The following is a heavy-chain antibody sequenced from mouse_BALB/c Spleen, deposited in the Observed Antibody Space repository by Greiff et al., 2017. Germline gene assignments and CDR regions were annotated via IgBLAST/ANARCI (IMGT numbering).Heavy chain of an antibody. Sequence: EVKLVESGPGLVKPSQSLSLTCTVTGYSITSDYAWNWIRQFPGNKLEWMGYISYSGSTSYNPSLKSRISITRDTSKNQFFLQLNSVTTEDTATYYCARKAKTGFAYWGQGTLVTVSA. J-gene: IGHJ3*01. CDR2: ISYSGST. CDR3: ARKAKTGFAY. V-gene: IGHV3-2*02. D-gene: IGHD3-2*02. CDR1: GYSITSDYA.